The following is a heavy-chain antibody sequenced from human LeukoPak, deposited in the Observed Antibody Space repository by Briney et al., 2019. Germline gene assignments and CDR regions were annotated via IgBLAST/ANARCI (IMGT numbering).Heavy chain of an antibody. CDR2: ISSSSSYI. D-gene: IGHD3-9*01. Sequence: GGSLRLSCAASGFTFSSYSMNWVRQAPGKGLEWVSSISSSSSYIYYADSVKGRFTISRDNAKNSLYLQMNSLRAEDTAVYYCARKNYDILTGYYDYWGQGTLVTVSS. V-gene: IGHV3-21*01. J-gene: IGHJ4*02. CDR3: ARKNYDILTGYYDY. CDR1: GFTFSSYS.